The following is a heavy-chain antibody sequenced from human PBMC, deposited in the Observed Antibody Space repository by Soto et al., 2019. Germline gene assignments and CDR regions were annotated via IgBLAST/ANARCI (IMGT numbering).Heavy chain of an antibody. CDR3: ARDRVSGWSDY. J-gene: IGHJ4*02. Sequence: ASVKVSCKASGYTFTSYGISWVRQAPGQGLEGMGWISDYNGNTNYAQKLQGRVTMTIDTSRSTAYMELGSLRSDDRAVYYGARDRVSGWSDYWGQGTLVTVSS. V-gene: IGHV1-18*01. CDR1: GYTFTSYG. CDR2: ISDYNGNT. D-gene: IGHD6-19*01.